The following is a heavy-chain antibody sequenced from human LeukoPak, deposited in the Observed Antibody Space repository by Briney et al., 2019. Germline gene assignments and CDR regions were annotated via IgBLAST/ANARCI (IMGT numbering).Heavy chain of an antibody. J-gene: IGHJ4*02. CDR1: GYSFISYW. Sequence: GESLQMCCKGSGYSFISYWIGWVRQLPGRGVQGLGILYHGDSDTRYSPSFQGQVTISADKSNSTAYLQRSSLKASDTAMYYCARRVIGGSYYTFDYWGQGTLVTVSS. D-gene: IGHD2-15*01. CDR3: ARRVIGGSYYTFDY. V-gene: IGHV5-51*01. CDR2: LYHGDSDT.